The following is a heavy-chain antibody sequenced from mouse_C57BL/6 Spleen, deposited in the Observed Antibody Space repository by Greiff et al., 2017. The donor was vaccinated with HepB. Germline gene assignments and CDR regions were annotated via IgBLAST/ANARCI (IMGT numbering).Heavy chain of an antibody. J-gene: IGHJ3*01. CDR3: ARWDYGSSSFAY. D-gene: IGHD1-1*01. V-gene: IGHV1-82*01. CDR1: GYAFSSSW. Sequence: QVQLQQSGAELVKPGASVKISCKASGYAFSSSWMNWVKQRPGKGLEWIGRIYPGDGDTNYNGKFKGKATLTADKSSSTAYMQLSSLTSEDSAVYFCARWDYGSSSFAYWGQGTLVTVSA. CDR2: IYPGDGDT.